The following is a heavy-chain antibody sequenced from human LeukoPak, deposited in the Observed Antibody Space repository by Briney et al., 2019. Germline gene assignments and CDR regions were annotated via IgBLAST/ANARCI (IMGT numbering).Heavy chain of an antibody. Sequence: GASVKVSCKASGYTFTSYGISWVRQAPGQGLEWMGWISAYNGNTNYAQKLQGRVTMTTDTSTSTAYMELRSLRSDDTAVYYCARSFGGYCSSTICQGWFDPWGQGTLVTVSS. CDR3: ARSFGGYCSSTICQGWFDP. CDR2: ISAYNGNT. V-gene: IGHV1-18*01. CDR1: GYTFTSYG. J-gene: IGHJ5*02. D-gene: IGHD2-2*01.